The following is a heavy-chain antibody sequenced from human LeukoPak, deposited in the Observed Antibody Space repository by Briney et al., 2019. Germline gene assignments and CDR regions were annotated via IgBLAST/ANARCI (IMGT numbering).Heavy chain of an antibody. CDR3: ARGGYYDILTGYSEHAFDI. Sequence: SETLSLTCTVSGGSISSSSYYWGWIRQPPGKGLEWIGSIYYSGSTYYNPSLKSRVTISVDTSKNQFSLKLSSVTAADTAVYYCARGGYYDILTGYSEHAFDIWGQGTMVTVSS. D-gene: IGHD3-9*01. CDR1: GGSISSSSYY. CDR2: IYYSGST. J-gene: IGHJ3*02. V-gene: IGHV4-39*07.